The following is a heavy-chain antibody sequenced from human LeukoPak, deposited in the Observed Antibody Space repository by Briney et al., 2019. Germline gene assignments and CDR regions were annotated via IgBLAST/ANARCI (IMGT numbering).Heavy chain of an antibody. CDR2: ISGSGDST. Sequence: GGSLRLSCAASGFTVSSNYMSWVRQAQGRGLEWVSGISGSGDSTYYADSVKGRFTISRDNSRNTLYLQMNSLRAEDTAVYYCAKERSSRAGDDSSAADYWGQGTLVTVSS. CDR3: AKERSSRAGDDSSAADY. V-gene: IGHV3-23*01. J-gene: IGHJ4*02. CDR1: GFTVSSNY. D-gene: IGHD3-22*01.